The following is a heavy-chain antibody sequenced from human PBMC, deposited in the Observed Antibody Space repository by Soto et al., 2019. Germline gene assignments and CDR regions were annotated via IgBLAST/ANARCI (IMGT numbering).Heavy chain of an antibody. CDR1: SGSISSRNYY. J-gene: IGHJ4*02. D-gene: IGHD4-17*01. CDR2: IYYSGTI. V-gene: IGHV4-39*01. CDR3: ASEENGDKFDY. Sequence: QLQLQESGPGLVRPSETLSLACIVSSGSISSRNYYWAWIRQPPGQGLEWIGSIYYSGTIYYNPSLKSRVSISVDTSKNQFSLKLNSVTAADTAVYYCASEENGDKFDYWGQGALVSVSS.